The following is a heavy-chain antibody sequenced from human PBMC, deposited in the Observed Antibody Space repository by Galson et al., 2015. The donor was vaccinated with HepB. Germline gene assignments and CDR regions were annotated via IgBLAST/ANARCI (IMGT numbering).Heavy chain of an antibody. J-gene: IGHJ4*02. Sequence: SVKVSCKASGGTFSSYAISWVRQAPGQGLEWMGGIIPIFGTANYAQKFQGRVTMTRDTSISTAYMELSRLRSDDTAVYYCARPGAWDYFDYWGQGTLVTVSS. V-gene: IGHV1-69*05. CDR1: GGTFSSYA. CDR2: IIPIFGTA. D-gene: IGHD1-26*01. CDR3: ARPGAWDYFDY.